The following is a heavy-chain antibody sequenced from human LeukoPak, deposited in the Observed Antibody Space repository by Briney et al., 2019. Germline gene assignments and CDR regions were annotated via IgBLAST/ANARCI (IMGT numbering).Heavy chain of an antibody. J-gene: IGHJ4*02. CDR2: IHFRGST. V-gene: IGHV4-30-4*01. Sequence: PSETLSLTCTVSGGSITSGDYYWSWIRQPPGEGLEWIGYIHFRGSTSYNPSLKSRVAVSVDTSKNQFSLRLSSVTTADTAVYYCAGTQIVGSTLSNSWGQGTLVTVSS. CDR1: GGSITSGDYY. D-gene: IGHD1-26*01. CDR3: AGTQIVGSTLSNS.